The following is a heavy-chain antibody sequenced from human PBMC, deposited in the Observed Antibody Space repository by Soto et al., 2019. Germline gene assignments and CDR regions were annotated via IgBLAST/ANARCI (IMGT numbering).Heavy chain of an antibody. Sequence: GGSRRLSCAASGFTFSSYDMHWVRQATGKGLEWVSAIGTAGDTYYPGSVKGRFTISRENAKNSLYLQMNSLRAGDTAVYYCGRLSRDWYFDLWGRGTLVTVSS. D-gene: IGHD3-16*02. CDR1: GFTFSSYD. CDR3: GRLSRDWYFDL. V-gene: IGHV3-13*04. J-gene: IGHJ2*01. CDR2: IGTAGDT.